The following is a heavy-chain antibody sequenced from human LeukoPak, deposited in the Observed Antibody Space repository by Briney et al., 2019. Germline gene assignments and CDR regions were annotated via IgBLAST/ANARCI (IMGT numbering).Heavy chain of an antibody. CDR3: ARRSFCAGGCLCLDY. V-gene: IGHV4-39*01. CDR1: GDSLTTNNYF. CDR2: MYYSGVT. J-gene: IGHJ4*02. D-gene: IGHD2-15*01. Sequence: SETLSLTCIVSGDSLTTNNYFWGWIRQSPGKGLEWLGSMYYSGVTYYSPSFKSRITMSLDTSNNQFSLRLNSVTAADTAVYYCARRSFCAGGCLCLDYWGQGILVTVSS.